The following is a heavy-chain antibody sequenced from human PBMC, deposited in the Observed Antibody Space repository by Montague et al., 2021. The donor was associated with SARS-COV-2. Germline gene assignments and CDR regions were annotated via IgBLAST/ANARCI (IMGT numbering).Heavy chain of an antibody. J-gene: IGHJ4*02. CDR3: ASPNFGWYPQHGYSFDY. Sequence: SETLSLTCTVSGGSISSSSYYWGWIRQPPGKGLEWIGSIYYSGSTYYNPSLKSRVTISVDTSKNQFSLKLSSVTAADTAVYYCASPNFGWYPQHGYSFDYWGQGTLVTVSS. D-gene: IGHD6-19*01. V-gene: IGHV4-39*01. CDR2: IYYSGST. CDR1: GGSISSSSYY.